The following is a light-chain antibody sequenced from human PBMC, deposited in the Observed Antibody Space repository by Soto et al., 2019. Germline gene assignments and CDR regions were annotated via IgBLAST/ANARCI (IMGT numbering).Light chain of an antibody. V-gene: IGKV3-15*01. CDR3: LQFNNWPYT. Sequence: EIVLTPSPGTLSLSPGESATLSCRASQSVYGNLAWYQQKPGQAPRLLIYDASARATGVPARFSGRGSGTEFTLTISGLQSEDFAVYYCLQFNNWPYTFGQGTKVDIK. J-gene: IGKJ2*01. CDR1: QSVYGN. CDR2: DAS.